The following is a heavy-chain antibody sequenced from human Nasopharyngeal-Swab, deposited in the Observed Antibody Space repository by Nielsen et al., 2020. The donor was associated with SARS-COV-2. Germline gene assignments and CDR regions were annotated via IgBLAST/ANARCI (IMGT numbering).Heavy chain of an antibody. D-gene: IGHD3-22*01. V-gene: IGHV1-18*04. J-gene: IGHJ4*02. Sequence: ASVKVSCKASGYTFTSYGISWVRQAPAQGLEWMGWISAYNGNTNYAQKLQGRVTMTTDTSTSTAYMELRSLRSDDTAVYYCATYDSSGYYYVNDYWGQGTLVTVSS. CDR3: ATYDSSGYYYVNDY. CDR2: ISAYNGNT. CDR1: GYTFTSYG.